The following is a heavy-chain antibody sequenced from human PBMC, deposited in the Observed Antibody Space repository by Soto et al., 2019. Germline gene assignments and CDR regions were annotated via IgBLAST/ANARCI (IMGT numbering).Heavy chain of an antibody. Sequence: SVKVSCKASGFTFTSSAVQWVRQARGQRLEWIGWIVVGSGNTNYAQKFQERVTITRDMSTSTAYMELSSLRSEDTAVYYCAADKGIAVAGTAVWGQGTLVTVSS. J-gene: IGHJ4*02. V-gene: IGHV1-58*01. D-gene: IGHD6-19*01. CDR3: AADKGIAVAGTAV. CDR1: GFTFTSSA. CDR2: IVVGSGNT.